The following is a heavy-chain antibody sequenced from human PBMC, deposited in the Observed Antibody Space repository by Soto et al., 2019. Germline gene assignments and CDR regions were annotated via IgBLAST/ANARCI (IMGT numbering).Heavy chain of an antibody. CDR2: IYYSGST. CDR1: GGSISSYY. Sequence: SETLSLTCPVSGGSISSYYWSWIRQPPGKGLEWIGYIYYSGSTNYNPSLKSRVTISVDTSKNQFSLKLSSVTAADTAVYYCARVGYYYYYMDVWGKGTTVTVSS. V-gene: IGHV4-59*01. J-gene: IGHJ6*03. CDR3: ARVGYYYYYMDV.